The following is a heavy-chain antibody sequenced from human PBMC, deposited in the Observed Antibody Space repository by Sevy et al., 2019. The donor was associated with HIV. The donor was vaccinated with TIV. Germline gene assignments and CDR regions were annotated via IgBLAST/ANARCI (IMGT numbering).Heavy chain of an antibody. CDR1: GFTLRSYA. V-gene: IGHV3-23*01. J-gene: IGHJ4*02. CDR2: ISGSGGST. Sequence: GGSLRLSCAASGFTLRSYAMSWVRQAPGKGLEWVSGISGSGGSTYYADSVEGRFTISRDNSKNTLYLQMNSLRAEDTAVYYCAKGPEDSNGHYWGQGTLVTVSS. CDR3: AKGPEDSNGHY. D-gene: IGHD2-15*01.